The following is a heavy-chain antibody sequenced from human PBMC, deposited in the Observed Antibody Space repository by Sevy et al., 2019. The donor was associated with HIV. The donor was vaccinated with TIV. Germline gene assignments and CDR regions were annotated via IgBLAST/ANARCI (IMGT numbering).Heavy chain of an antibody. CDR1: GFTFSDYY. CDR2: ISSSGSTI. D-gene: IGHD5-18*01. V-gene: IGHV3-11*01. J-gene: IGHJ6*02. Sequence: GGSLRLSCAASGFTFSDYYMSWIRQAPGKGLDWVSYISSSGSTIYYADSVKGRFTISRDNAKNSLYLQMNSLRAEDTAVYYCARVGDTAMVTGPSYYYYGMDVWGQGTTVTVSS. CDR3: ARVGDTAMVTGPSYYYYGMDV.